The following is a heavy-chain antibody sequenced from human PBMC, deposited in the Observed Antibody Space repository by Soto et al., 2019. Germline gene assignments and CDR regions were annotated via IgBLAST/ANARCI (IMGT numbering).Heavy chain of an antibody. V-gene: IGHV3-30*03. J-gene: IGHJ6*02. CDR2: ISYDGSNE. D-gene: IGHD5-12*01. Sequence: GGSLRLSCAASGFTFSSYGMHWVRQAPGKGLEWVAVISYDGSNEYYADSVKGRFTISRDNSKNTLYLQMNSLRAEDTAVYYCARDYYRFNSGYGFSMDVWGQGTTVTVSS. CDR3: ARDYYRFNSGYGFSMDV. CDR1: GFTFSSYG.